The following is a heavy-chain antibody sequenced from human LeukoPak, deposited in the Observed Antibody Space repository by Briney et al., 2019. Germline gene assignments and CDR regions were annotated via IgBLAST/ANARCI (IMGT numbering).Heavy chain of an antibody. Sequence: GGSLRLSCAASGFTFSSYAMSWVRQAPGKGREWVSAISGSGGSTYYADSVKGRFTISRDNSKNTLYLQMNSLRAEDTAVYYCAKGRVLWFGELFDYWGQGTLVTVSS. J-gene: IGHJ4*02. CDR2: ISGSGGST. CDR1: GFTFSSYA. CDR3: AKGRVLWFGELFDY. V-gene: IGHV3-23*01. D-gene: IGHD3-10*01.